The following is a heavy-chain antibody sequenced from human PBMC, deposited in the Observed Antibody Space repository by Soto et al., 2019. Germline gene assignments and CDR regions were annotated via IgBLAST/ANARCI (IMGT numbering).Heavy chain of an antibody. CDR2: IYYSGST. CDR1: GGSISSSSYY. CDR3: ARVRSGYDWGVRPYYYYRMED. Sequence: SETLSLTCTVSGGSISSSSYYWGWIGQPPGKGLEWIGSIYYSGSTYYNPSLKSRVTISVDTPKTQFSLKLSSVTAADTAVYYCARVRSGYDWGVRPYYYYRMEDWGQATPVT. D-gene: IGHD5-12*01. V-gene: IGHV4-39*07. J-gene: IGHJ6*02.